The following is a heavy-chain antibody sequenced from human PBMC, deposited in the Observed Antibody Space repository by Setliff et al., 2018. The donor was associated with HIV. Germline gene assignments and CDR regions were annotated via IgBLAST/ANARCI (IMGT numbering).Heavy chain of an antibody. J-gene: IGHJ5*02. CDR3: AKDAGYSGTAWGT. V-gene: IGHV1-69*13. CDR2: IIPALGTA. D-gene: IGHD5-12*01. Sequence: SVKVSCKASGGSFSSFTISWVRQAPGQGLEWMGGIIPALGTANYAQRFQGRVTMTADESTSTVYMELSSLRSEDTAIYYCAKDAGYSGTAWGTWGQGTLVTVSS. CDR1: GGSFSSFT.